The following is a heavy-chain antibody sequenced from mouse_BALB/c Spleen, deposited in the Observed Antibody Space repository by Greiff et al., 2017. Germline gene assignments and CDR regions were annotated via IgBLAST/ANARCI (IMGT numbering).Heavy chain of an antibody. Sequence: VQLQQPGAELVMPGASVKMSCKASGYTFTDYWMHWVKQRPGQGLEWIGAIDTSDSYTSYNQKFKGKATLTVDESSSTAYMQLSSLTSEDSAVYYCARDYYGSSDAMDYWGQGTSVTVSS. D-gene: IGHD1-1*01. CDR1: GYTFTDYW. CDR3: ARDYYGSSDAMDY. V-gene: IGHV1-69*01. J-gene: IGHJ4*01. CDR2: IDTSDSYT.